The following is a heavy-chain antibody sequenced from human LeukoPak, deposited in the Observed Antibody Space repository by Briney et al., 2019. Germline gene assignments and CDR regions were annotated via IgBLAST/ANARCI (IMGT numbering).Heavy chain of an antibody. CDR3: ARTAARQDAFNI. J-gene: IGHJ3*02. CDR1: GYTFTGYY. D-gene: IGHD6-25*01. CDR2: INPNSGGT. Sequence: EASVKVSCKASGYTFTGYYMHWVRQAPGQGLEWMGWINPNSGGTNYAQKFQGRVTMTRDRSISTAYMELSRLTSDDTAVYYCARTAARQDAFNIWGQGTMVTVSS. V-gene: IGHV1-2*02.